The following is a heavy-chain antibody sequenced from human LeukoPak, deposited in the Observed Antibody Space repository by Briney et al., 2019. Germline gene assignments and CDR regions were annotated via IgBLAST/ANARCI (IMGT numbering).Heavy chain of an antibody. Sequence: ASVKVSCKASGYTFTNYYMHWVRQAPGLGFEWMGWINPKSGGTSYPQKFQGRLTVTRDTSISTAYMELSRLRSDDTAVYYCVPSANYYYFDYGGEGTLFTVS. D-gene: IGHD4/OR15-4a*01. CDR2: INPKSGGT. CDR1: GYTFTNYY. CDR3: VPSANYYYFDY. V-gene: IGHV1-2*02. J-gene: IGHJ4*02.